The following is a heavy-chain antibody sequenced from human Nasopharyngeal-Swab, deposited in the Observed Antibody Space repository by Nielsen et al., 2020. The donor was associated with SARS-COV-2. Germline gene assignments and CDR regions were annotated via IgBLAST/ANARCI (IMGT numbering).Heavy chain of an antibody. CDR3: ASRIAVASGHYRPFDY. CDR2: IYYSGST. D-gene: IGHD6-19*01. Sequence: WSRQAPGKGLEWIGSIYYSGSTYYNPSLSSRVTISVDTSKNHFSLKLSSVTAPDTAVYYCASRIAVASGHYRPFDYWGQGTLVTVSS. J-gene: IGHJ4*02. V-gene: IGHV4-39*02.